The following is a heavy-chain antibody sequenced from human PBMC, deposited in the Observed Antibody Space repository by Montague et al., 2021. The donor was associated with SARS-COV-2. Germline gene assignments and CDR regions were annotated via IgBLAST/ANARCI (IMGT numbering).Heavy chain of an antibody. D-gene: IGHD3-9*01. V-gene: IGHV4-39*07. Sequence: SETLSLTCAVSGGSISSSSYYWGWIRQPPGKGLEWIGSIYYSGSTYYNPSLKSRVTISVDTSKNQFSLKLSSVTAADTAVYYCARDGSVRVEILIGLRHYYYGMDVWGQGTTVTVSS. CDR3: ARDGSVRVEILIGLRHYYYGMDV. J-gene: IGHJ6*02. CDR1: GGSISSSSYY. CDR2: IYYSGST.